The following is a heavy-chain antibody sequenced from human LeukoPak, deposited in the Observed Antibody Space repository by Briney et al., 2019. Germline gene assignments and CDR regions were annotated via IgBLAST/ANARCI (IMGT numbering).Heavy chain of an antibody. CDR2: IYPGDSDT. V-gene: IGHV5-51*01. J-gene: IGHJ4*02. D-gene: IGHD3-3*01. Sequence: GESLQISCQGSGYSFSTYWIGWVRQMPGKGLEWMGIIYPGDSDTRYSPSFQGQVTISADKSISTAYLQWSSLKASDTATYYCARGYDRYYFDYWGQGTLVTVSS. CDR1: GYSFSTYW. CDR3: ARGYDRYYFDY.